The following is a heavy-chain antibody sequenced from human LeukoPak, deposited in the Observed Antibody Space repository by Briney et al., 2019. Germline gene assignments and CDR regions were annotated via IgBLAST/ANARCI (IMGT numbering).Heavy chain of an antibody. CDR3: VREGMVRGVINYYYGMDV. CDR2: IYSGGST. J-gene: IGHJ6*02. V-gene: IGHV3-66*01. D-gene: IGHD3-10*01. CDR1: GLTVSSNY. Sequence: GGSLRLSCAASGLTVSSNYMRWVRQAPGKGLEWVSIIYSGGSTYYADSVKGRFTISRDNSKNTLYLQMNSLRAEDTAVYYCVREGMVRGVINYYYGMDVWGQGTTVTVSS.